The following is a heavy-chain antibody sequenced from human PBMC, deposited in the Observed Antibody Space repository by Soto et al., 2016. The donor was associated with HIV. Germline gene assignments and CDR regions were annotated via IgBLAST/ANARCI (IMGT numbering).Heavy chain of an antibody. J-gene: IGHJ4*02. CDR2: IYSGGRT. CDR3: ATDAGYSSGWGFDY. D-gene: IGHD6-19*01. CDR1: KFTVSSNY. V-gene: IGHV3-66*01. Sequence: EVQLVESGGGLVQPGGSLRLSCAAAKFTVSSNYMTWVRQAPGKGLEWVSLIYSGGRTYYADSVRGRFTISGDSSKNTLYLQMNSLRAEDTAVYYCATDAGYSSGWGFDYWGQGTLVSVSS.